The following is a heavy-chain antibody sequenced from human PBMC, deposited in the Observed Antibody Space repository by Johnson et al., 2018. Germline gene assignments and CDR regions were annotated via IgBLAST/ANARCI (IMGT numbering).Heavy chain of an antibody. CDR1: GGTFSSYA. CDR3: ARDMGSGWEPYYYYGMDV. Sequence: QVQLVQSGAEVKKPGSSVKVSCKASGGTFSSYAISWVRQAPGQGLEWMGGIIPIFGTANYAQKFQGRVTITADESTSTAHMELRSLRAEDTAVYYCARDMGSGWEPYYYYGMDVWGQGTTVTVSS. J-gene: IGHJ6*02. D-gene: IGHD6-19*01. V-gene: IGHV1-69*12. CDR2: IIPIFGTA.